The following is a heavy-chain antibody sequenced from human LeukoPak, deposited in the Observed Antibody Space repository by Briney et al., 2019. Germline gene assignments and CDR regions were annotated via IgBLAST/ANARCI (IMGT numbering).Heavy chain of an antibody. D-gene: IGHD6-13*01. CDR3: AREEELVLVTYGMDV. CDR1: GFTFSSYG. J-gene: IGHJ6*04. Sequence: PGRSLRLSCAASGFTFSSYGMHWVRQAPGKGLEWVAVIWYDGSDKYYADSVKGRFTISRDNSKNTLYLQMNSLRAEDAAVYYCAREEELVLVTYGMDVWGKGTTVTVSS. CDR2: IWYDGSDK. V-gene: IGHV3-33*01.